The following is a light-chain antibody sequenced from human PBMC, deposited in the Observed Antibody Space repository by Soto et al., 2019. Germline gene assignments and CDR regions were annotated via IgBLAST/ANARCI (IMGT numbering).Light chain of an antibody. V-gene: IGKV3-20*01. J-gene: IGKJ1*01. CDR2: GAF. CDR3: QLYGDSRWT. Sequence: EVVLTQSPGTLSLSPGDGATLSCRASQTVNTNYLIWYQQRPGQAPSLLIYGAFSRAPGIPDRSRGSGSGTDFTLTISRLEPEDFAVYYCQLYGDSRWTFGQGTK. CDR1: QTVNTNY.